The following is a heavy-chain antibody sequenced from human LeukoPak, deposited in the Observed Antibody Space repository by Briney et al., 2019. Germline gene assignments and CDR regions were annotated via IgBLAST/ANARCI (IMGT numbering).Heavy chain of an antibody. V-gene: IGHV3-23*01. Sequence: GGSLRLSCAASGVTFSSYEMNWVRQAPGKGLEWGSAIRGSSGNTYYADSVKGLFTISRDNSKNTLYLQMTSLRAEDTDVYYCSKSTSWLKLDPWGQGTLVTVSS. D-gene: IGHD1-1*01. CDR1: GVTFSSYE. J-gene: IGHJ5*02. CDR3: SKSTSWLKLDP. CDR2: IRGSSGNT.